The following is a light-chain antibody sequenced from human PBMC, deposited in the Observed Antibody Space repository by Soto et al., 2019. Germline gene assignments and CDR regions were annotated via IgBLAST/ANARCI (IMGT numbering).Light chain of an antibody. CDR1: SSDVGGYQY. CDR2: AVN. CDR3: SSYAGSNNYV. Sequence: HPPSASGSPGQSVTISCTGTSSDVGGYQYVSWYQQYPGKAPKLMIYAVNKRPSGVPDRFSGSRSGNTASLTVSGLQAEDEADYYCSSYAGSNNYVFGTGTKVTVL. J-gene: IGLJ1*01. V-gene: IGLV2-8*01.